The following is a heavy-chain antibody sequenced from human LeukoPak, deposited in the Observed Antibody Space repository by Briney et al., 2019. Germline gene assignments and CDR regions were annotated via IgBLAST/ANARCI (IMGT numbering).Heavy chain of an antibody. CDR2: VSGSGGST. CDR3: AKDLDIVATITGN. V-gene: IGHV3-23*01. Sequence: GGSLRLTCAASGFTFSSYAMSWVRQAPGKGLEWVSGVSGSGGSTYYADSVKGRFTISRDNSKNTLYLQMNSLRAEDTAVYYCAKDLDIVATITGNWGQGTLVTVSS. J-gene: IGHJ4*02. CDR1: GFTFSSYA. D-gene: IGHD5-12*01.